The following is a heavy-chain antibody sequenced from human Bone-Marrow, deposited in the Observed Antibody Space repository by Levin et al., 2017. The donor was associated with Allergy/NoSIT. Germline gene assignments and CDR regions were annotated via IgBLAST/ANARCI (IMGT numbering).Heavy chain of an antibody. CDR1: GGTFSSYA. J-gene: IGHJ4*02. V-gene: IGHV1-69*06. CDR2: IIPIFGTA. D-gene: IGHD5-18*01. Sequence: SVKVSCKASGGTFSSYAISWVRQAPGQGLEWMGGIIPIFGTANYAQKFQGRVTITADKSTSTAYMELSSLRSEDTAVYYCARVRDYVDTAMETALGPWDYWGQGTLVTVSS. CDR3: ARVRDYVDTAMETALGPWDY.